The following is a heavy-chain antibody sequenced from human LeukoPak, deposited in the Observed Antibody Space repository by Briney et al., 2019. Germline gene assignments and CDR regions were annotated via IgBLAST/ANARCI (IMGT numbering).Heavy chain of an antibody. J-gene: IGHJ4*02. CDR1: GFTFNIYG. Sequence: GGSLRLSCAASGFTFNIYGMSWVRQAPGKGLEWVSTISGGGGNTYYADSVKGRFTISRDNSKNTLYLQMNSLRAEDTAVYYCARVYGDYYGTHYYFDYWGQGTLVTVSS. CDR2: ISGGGGNT. CDR3: ARVYGDYYGTHYYFDY. V-gene: IGHV3-23*01. D-gene: IGHD4-17*01.